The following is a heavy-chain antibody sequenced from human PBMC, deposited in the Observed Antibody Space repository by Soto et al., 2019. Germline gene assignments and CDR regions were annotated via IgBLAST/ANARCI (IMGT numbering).Heavy chain of an antibody. D-gene: IGHD3-3*01. J-gene: IGHJ5*02. CDR3: ATRITVFGLLIPPFDP. CDR2: INHTGGT. CDR1: GGSVNGYY. V-gene: IGHV4-34*02. Sequence: QVHLQQWGAGLLKPSETLSLTCAVYGGSVNGYYWNWIRQPPGKGLEWIGEINHTGGTHYNPSLKSRVTMSVDTSKNQFALRLSAVTAADTAISYCATRITVFGLLIPPFDPWGQGTQVTVSS.